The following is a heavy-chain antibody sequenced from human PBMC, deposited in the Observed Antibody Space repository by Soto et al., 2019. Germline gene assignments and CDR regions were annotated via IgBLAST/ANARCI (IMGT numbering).Heavy chain of an antibody. J-gene: IGHJ4*02. Sequence: ASVKVSCKAAGYTFTSYGISWVRQAPGQGLEWMGWISAYNGNTNYAQKLQGRVTMTTDTSTSTAYMELRSLRSDDTAVYYCARDQMYYYDSSGYYDYWGQGTLVTVSS. V-gene: IGHV1-18*04. CDR1: GYTFTSYG. CDR2: ISAYNGNT. D-gene: IGHD3-22*01. CDR3: ARDQMYYYDSSGYYDY.